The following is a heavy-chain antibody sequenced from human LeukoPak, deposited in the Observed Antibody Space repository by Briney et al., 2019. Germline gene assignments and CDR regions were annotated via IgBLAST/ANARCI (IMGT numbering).Heavy chain of an antibody. CDR1: GFTFSGYA. D-gene: IGHD3-22*01. CDR2: ITGSGGIT. Sequence: PGGSLRLSCAASGFTFSGYAMAWVRQAPGKGLEWVAGITGSGGITYYTDSVKGRFTISRDNSKNTLYLQMDSLRTEDTAMYYCAERDYYETSDFYPLFDYWGQGTLVTVSS. J-gene: IGHJ4*02. V-gene: IGHV3-23*01. CDR3: AERDYYETSDFYPLFDY.